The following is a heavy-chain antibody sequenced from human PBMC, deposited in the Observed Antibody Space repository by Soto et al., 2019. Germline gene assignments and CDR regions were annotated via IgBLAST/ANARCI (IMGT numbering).Heavy chain of an antibody. J-gene: IGHJ4*02. V-gene: IGHV4-59*01. CDR1: GCSISSYY. CDR2: IYYSGST. Sequence: PSETLSLTCTVSGCSISSYYWSWIRQPPGKGLEWIGYIYYSGSTNYNPSLKSRVTISVDTSKNQFSLKLSSVTAADTAVCYCATLNPRLQNNDYWGQGTLVTVSS. CDR3: ATLNPRLQNNDY. D-gene: IGHD4-4*01.